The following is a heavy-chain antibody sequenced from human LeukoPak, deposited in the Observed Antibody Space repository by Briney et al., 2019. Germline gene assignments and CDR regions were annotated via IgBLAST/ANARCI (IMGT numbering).Heavy chain of an antibody. CDR1: GFTFSTYW. Sequence: GGSLRLSCAASGFTFSTYWMSWVRQAPGKGLEWVSGISWNSGSIGYADSVKGRFTISRDNAKNSLYLQMNSLRAEDTALYYCAKDQMGYCSGGSCPSMAFDIWGQETMVTVSS. D-gene: IGHD2-15*01. CDR2: ISWNSGSI. CDR3: AKDQMGYCSGGSCPSMAFDI. J-gene: IGHJ3*02. V-gene: IGHV3-9*01.